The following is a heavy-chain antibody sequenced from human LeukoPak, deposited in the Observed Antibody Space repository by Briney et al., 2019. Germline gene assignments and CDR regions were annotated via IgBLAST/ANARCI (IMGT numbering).Heavy chain of an antibody. J-gene: IGHJ4*02. CDR2: IIPIFGTA. CDR1: GGTFISYA. Sequence: SVKVSCKASGGTFISYAISWVRQAPGQGLEWMGGIIPIFGTANYAQKFQGRVTITADESTSTAYMELSSLRSEDMAVYYCARDRRVPDCSSTSCYPHHFDYWGQGTLVTVSS. D-gene: IGHD2-2*01. CDR3: ARDRRVPDCSSTSCYPHHFDY. V-gene: IGHV1-69*13.